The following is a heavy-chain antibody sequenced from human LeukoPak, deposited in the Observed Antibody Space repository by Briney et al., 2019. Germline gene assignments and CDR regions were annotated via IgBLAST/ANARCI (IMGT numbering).Heavy chain of an antibody. V-gene: IGHV3-23*01. J-gene: IGHJ1*01. CDR2: LRGSDGHT. CDR1: GFTFSNAG. Sequence: PGGTLRLSCVASGFTFSNAGMSWVRQAPGKGLEWVSRLRGSDGHTYYADSVKGRFTISRDSSKNTLYLQMNTLRAEDTAVYYCAKGGEQVTWNFQNWGQGTLVTVSS. CDR3: AKGGEQVTWNFQN. D-gene: IGHD1/OR15-1a*01.